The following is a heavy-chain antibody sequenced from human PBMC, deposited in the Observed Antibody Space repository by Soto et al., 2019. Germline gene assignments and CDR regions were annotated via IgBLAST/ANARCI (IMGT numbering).Heavy chain of an antibody. Sequence: SETLSLTCAVSGGSISSSNWWSWVRQPPGKGLEWIGEIYHSGSTNYNPSLKSRVTISVDTSKNQFSLKLSSVTAADTAVYYCARDLYSSSPENYMDVWGKGTTVTVSS. V-gene: IGHV4-4*02. D-gene: IGHD6-6*01. CDR3: ARDLYSSSPENYMDV. CDR1: GGSISSSNW. J-gene: IGHJ6*03. CDR2: IYHSGST.